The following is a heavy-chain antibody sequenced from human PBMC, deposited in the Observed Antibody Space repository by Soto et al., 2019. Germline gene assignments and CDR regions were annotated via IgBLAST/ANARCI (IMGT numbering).Heavy chain of an antibody. CDR2: IYYSGST. J-gene: IGHJ6*02. Sequence: SETLSLTGTVSGGSISSGDYYWSWIRQPPGKGLEWIGYIYYSGSTYYNPSLKSRVTISVDTSKNQFSLKLSSVTAADTAVYYCARDLPAMWQLEDYYYYGMDVWGQGTTVTVSS. D-gene: IGHD6-6*01. CDR1: GGSISSGDYY. CDR3: ARDLPAMWQLEDYYYYGMDV. V-gene: IGHV4-30-4*01.